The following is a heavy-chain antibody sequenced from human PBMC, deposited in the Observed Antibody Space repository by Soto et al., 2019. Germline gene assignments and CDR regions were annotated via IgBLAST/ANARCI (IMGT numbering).Heavy chain of an antibody. D-gene: IGHD3-22*01. V-gene: IGHV5-10-1*01. Sequence: PGESLKISCKGSGYSFTSYWISWVRQMPGKGLEWMGRIDPSDSYTNYSPSFQGHVTISADKSISTAYLQWSSLKASDTAMYYCARRNYYYDSSGYYSYYYYGMDVWGQGTTVTVSS. J-gene: IGHJ6*02. CDR1: GYSFTSYW. CDR2: IDPSDSYT. CDR3: ARRNYYYDSSGYYSYYYYGMDV.